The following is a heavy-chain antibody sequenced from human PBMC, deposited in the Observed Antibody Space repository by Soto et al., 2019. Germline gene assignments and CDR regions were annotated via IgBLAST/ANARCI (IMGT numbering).Heavy chain of an antibody. CDR2: ISYSGST. CDR3: ARSLRHISGPGAFDS. J-gene: IGHJ4*02. D-gene: IGHD3-22*01. Sequence: SETLPLTCTVSGGSISTDYWSWIRQPPGKGLEWIGYISYSGSTNYNPSLKSRVTISVDTSKHQFSLKLSSLTAADTAVYYWARSLRHISGPGAFDSWGQGALVTVSS. V-gene: IGHV4-59*01. CDR1: GGSISTDY.